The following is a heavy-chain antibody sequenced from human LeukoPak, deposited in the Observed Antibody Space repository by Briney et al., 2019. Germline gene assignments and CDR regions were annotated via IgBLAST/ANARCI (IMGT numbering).Heavy chain of an antibody. CDR3: ARDPLRYFGTVTLSYGMDV. Sequence: ASVKVSCKASGGTFSSYAISWVRQAPGQRLEWMGWINAGNGNTKYSQKFQGRVTITRDTSASTAYMELSSLRSEDTAVYYCARDPLRYFGTVTLSYGMDVWGKGTTVTVSS. CDR1: GGTFSSYA. V-gene: IGHV1-3*01. D-gene: IGHD3-9*01. J-gene: IGHJ6*04. CDR2: INAGNGNT.